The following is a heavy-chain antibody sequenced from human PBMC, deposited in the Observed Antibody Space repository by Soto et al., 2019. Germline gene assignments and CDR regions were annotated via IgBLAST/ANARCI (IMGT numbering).Heavy chain of an antibody. CDR3: ARDRYVSGSYFTPFFDY. J-gene: IGHJ4*02. CDR2: IIPILGIA. CDR1: GGTFSSYT. Sequence: QVQLVQSGAEVKKPGSSVKVSCKASGGTFSSYTISWVRQAPGQGLEWMGRIIPILGIANYAQKFQGGVTITADKSTSTAYMELSSLRSEDTAVYYCARDRYVSGSYFTPFFDYWGQGTLVTVSS. V-gene: IGHV1-69*08. D-gene: IGHD3-10*01.